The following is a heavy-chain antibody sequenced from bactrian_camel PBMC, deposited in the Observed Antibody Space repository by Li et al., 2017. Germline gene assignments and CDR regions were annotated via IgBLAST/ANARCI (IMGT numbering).Heavy chain of an antibody. CDR1: GFTFNRYS. CDR3: ANLDGHY. J-gene: IGHJ4*01. V-gene: IGHV3S31*01. Sequence: DVQLVESGGGLVQPGGSLRLSCAASGFTFNRYSIAWVRQAPGKGLEWVSAITSGGGNTYYADSVKGRFTISRDNAKNMLYLQMNNLKSEDTALYYCANLDGHYWGQGTQVTVS. CDR2: ITSGGGNT.